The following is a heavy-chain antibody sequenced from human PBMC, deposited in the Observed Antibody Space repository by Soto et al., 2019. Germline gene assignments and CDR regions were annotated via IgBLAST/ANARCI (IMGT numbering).Heavy chain of an antibody. CDR1: GDTFTDYY. J-gene: IGHJ4*02. CDR2: VNPSGGHT. CDR3: ARGGHVVVVTAALDY. D-gene: IGHD2-21*02. Sequence: QVQLVQSGAEVKKPGASVKVSCKASGDTFTDYYIHWVRQAPGQGLEWMGTVNPSGGHTTYAQHFLGRMTMTRDTSPSTLYMELTSRTSEDTAVYYCARGGHVVVVTAALDYWGQGPLVTVSS. V-gene: IGHV1-46*01.